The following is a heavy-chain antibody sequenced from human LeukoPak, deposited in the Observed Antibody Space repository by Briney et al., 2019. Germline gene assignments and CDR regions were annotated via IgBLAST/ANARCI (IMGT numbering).Heavy chain of an antibody. CDR1: GFTFSNYW. Sequence: PGGSLRLSRAASGFTFSNYWMSWVRQAPGKGLEWVANIKDDGSEKYYVDSVKGRFTISRDNAKNSLYLQMNSLRAEDTAVYYCARTIRGYWGQGTLVTVFS. D-gene: IGHD3-10*01. CDR3: ARTIRGY. CDR2: IKDDGSEK. J-gene: IGHJ4*02. V-gene: IGHV3-7*01.